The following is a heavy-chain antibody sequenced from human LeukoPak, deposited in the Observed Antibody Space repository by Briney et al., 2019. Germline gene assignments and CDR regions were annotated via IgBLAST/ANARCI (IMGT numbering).Heavy chain of an antibody. V-gene: IGHV3-30*18. CDR2: ISYDGSNK. CDR1: GFTFSTYV. CDR3: AKAYSRTWLLDY. J-gene: IGHJ4*02. Sequence: GRSLRLSCAASGFTFSTYVMHWVRHAPGKGLEWVAVISYDGSNKYYADSVKGRFTISRDNSKNTLYLQMNSLRAEDTAVYYCAKAYSRTWLLDYWGQGTLVTVSS. D-gene: IGHD6-19*01.